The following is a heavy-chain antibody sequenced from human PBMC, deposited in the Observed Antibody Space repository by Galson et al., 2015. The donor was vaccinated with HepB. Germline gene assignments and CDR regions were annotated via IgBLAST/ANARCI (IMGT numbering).Heavy chain of an antibody. CDR2: IYYTGIT. Sequence: SETLSLTCTISGGSISYYYWSWIRQPPGKGLEWIGYIYYTGITKYNPSLKSRVTISGDTSKNQFSLKLSSVTAADTAVYYCARVFQDSSSPDDAFDIWGQGTMVTVSS. V-gene: IGHV4-59*01. D-gene: IGHD6-13*01. J-gene: IGHJ3*02. CDR1: GGSISYYY. CDR3: ARVFQDSSSPDDAFDI.